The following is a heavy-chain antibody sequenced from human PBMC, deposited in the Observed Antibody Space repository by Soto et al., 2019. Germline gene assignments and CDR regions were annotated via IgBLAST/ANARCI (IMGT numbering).Heavy chain of an antibody. Sequence: GGSLRLSCAASGFTFSSYGMHWVRQAPGKGLEWVAVISYDGSNKYYADSVKGRFTISRDNSKNTLYLQMNSLRAEDTAVYYCAKDEYSSSSQYGMDVWGQGTTVTVSS. V-gene: IGHV3-30*18. J-gene: IGHJ6*02. CDR1: GFTFSSYG. CDR3: AKDEYSSSSQYGMDV. D-gene: IGHD6-6*01. CDR2: ISYDGSNK.